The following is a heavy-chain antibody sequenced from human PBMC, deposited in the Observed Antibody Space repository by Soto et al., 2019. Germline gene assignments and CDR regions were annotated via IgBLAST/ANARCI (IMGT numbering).Heavy chain of an antibody. J-gene: IGHJ5*02. V-gene: IGHV4-30-4*01. CDR3: ARVMAAMQNWLDP. D-gene: IGHD2-2*01. CDR1: GGSISSIDYF. CDR2: IYHTGTT. Sequence: KTSETLSLTCSVSGGSISSIDYFWSWIRQPPGKGLEWIGFIYHTGTTYYNPSLRSRVTISIDTSKSQFSMKLNSVTAEDTAVYYCARVMAAMQNWLDPWGQGTLVTVSS.